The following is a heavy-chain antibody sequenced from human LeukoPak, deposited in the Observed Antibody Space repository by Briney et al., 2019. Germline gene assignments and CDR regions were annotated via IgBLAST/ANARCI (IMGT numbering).Heavy chain of an antibody. CDR1: GGSISSYY. CDR3: ARTQYGGYVNY. Sequence: SETLSLTCTVSGGSISSYYWSWIRQPPRKGLEWIGYIYYSGSTNYNPSLKSRVTISVDTSKNQFSLKLSSVTAADTAVYYCARTQYGGYVNYWGQGTLVAVSS. CDR2: IYYSGST. D-gene: IGHD4/OR15-4a*01. J-gene: IGHJ4*02. V-gene: IGHV4-59*08.